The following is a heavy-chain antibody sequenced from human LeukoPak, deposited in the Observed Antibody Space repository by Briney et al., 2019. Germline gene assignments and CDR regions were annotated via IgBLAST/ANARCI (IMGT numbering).Heavy chain of an antibody. CDR3: ARDIKLGSSWYSGWFDP. CDR2: IKQDGSEK. J-gene: IGHJ5*02. D-gene: IGHD6-13*01. Sequence: GGSLRLSCAASGFTLSSYLMSWVRQAPGKGLEWVANIKQDGSEKYYVDSVKGRFTISRDNAKNSLYLQMNSLRAEDTAVYYCARDIKLGSSWYSGWFDPWGQGTLVTVSS. CDR1: GFTLSSYL. V-gene: IGHV3-7*01.